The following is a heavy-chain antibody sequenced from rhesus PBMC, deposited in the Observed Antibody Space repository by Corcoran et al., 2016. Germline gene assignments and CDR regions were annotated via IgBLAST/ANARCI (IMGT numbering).Heavy chain of an antibody. Sequence: VQLVESGGGLAKPGGSLRLSCAASGVTFSSYWMNWVRPAPGTGREGFGYIGGSSGSTYYNPSLRSRVTISTDTSKNQFSLKLSSVTAADTAVYYCAREARSGGTGYYIGIDYWGQGVLVTVSS. J-gene: IGHJ4*01. CDR3: AREARSGGTGYYIGIDY. CDR1: GVTFSSYW. D-gene: IGHD3-3*01. CDR2: IGGSSGST. V-gene: IGHV4-165*01.